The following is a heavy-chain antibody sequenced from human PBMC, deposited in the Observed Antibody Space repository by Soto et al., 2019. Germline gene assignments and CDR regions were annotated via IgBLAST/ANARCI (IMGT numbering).Heavy chain of an antibody. CDR3: ALGGYNYGRPFDF. J-gene: IGHJ4*02. CDR1: GGSISNFH. V-gene: IGHV4-59*01. Sequence: SETLSLTCNVSGGSISNFHLSWIGQPPGKGLEWIGYIYYSGNYYNPSLTSRVSMSLDKSKNQFSLHLKSVTAADTALYFCALGGYNYGRPFDFWGQGTRVTVSS. D-gene: IGHD5-18*01. CDR2: IYYSGN.